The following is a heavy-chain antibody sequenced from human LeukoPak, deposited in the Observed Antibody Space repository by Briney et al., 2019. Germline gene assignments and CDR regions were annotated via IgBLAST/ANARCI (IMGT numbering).Heavy chain of an antibody. Sequence: SGGSLRLSCAASGFTFSGYAMTWVRQAPGKGLAWVSSISKSDGSTYYADPVKGRFTISRDNSKNTVYLHMDSLRVEDTAIYYCARGALIPDFRGQRTLVTVSS. CDR3: ARGALIPDF. CDR1: GFTFSGYA. D-gene: IGHD2-21*01. CDR2: ISKSDGST. J-gene: IGHJ4*02. V-gene: IGHV3-23*01.